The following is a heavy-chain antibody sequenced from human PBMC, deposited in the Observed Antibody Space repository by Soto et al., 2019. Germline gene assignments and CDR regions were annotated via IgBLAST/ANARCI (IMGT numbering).Heavy chain of an antibody. V-gene: IGHV4-31*02. J-gene: IGHJ4*02. CDR2: MSYTGST. CDR1: GGSIRSGGYY. Sequence: SETLSLTCTVSGGSIRSGGYYWSWIRQHPGKGLEWIGYMSYTGSTHYNPSLKSRVIISVDTSKNHFSLKLNSVTAADTAIYYCARGSSGSPYYFDYWGQGTLVTVSS. D-gene: IGHD3-10*01. CDR3: ARGSSGSPYYFDY.